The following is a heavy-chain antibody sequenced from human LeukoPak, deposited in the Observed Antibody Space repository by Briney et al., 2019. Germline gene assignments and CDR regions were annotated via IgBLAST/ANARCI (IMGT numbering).Heavy chain of an antibody. D-gene: IGHD4-23*01. CDR3: AKSYIYYGGNSADAFDI. CDR1: GFTSDA. CDR2: ISWNSGTI. J-gene: IGHJ3*02. Sequence: GRSLRLSCVASGFTSDAMHWVRQSPGKGLEWVSGISWNSGTIGYADSVKGRFTVSRDNAKNSVYLQMNSLRAEDMALYYCAKSYIYYGGNSADAFDIWGQGTMVTVSS. V-gene: IGHV3-9*02.